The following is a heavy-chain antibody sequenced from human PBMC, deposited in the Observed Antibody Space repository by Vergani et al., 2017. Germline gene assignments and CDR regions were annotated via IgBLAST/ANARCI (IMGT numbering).Heavy chain of an antibody. V-gene: IGHV1-2*02. CDR1: GYTFTGYY. Sequence: QVQLVQSGAEVKKPGASVKVSCKASGYTFTGYYMHWVRQAPGQGLEWMGWINPNSGGTNYAQKFQGRVTMTRDTSISTAYMELSRLRSDDTAVYYCAREGYDILTGYYENWFDPWGQGTLVTVSS. CDR3: AREGYDILTGYYENWFDP. CDR2: INPNSGGT. D-gene: IGHD3-9*01. J-gene: IGHJ5*02.